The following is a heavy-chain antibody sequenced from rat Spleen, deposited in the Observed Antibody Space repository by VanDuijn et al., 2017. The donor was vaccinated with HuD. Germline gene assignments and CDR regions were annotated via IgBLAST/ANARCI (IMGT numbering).Heavy chain of an antibody. V-gene: IGHV5-29*01. Sequence: EVQLVESDGGLVQPGRSLKLSCAASGFTFSDYYMAWVRQAPTKGLEWVATISYDGSSTYYRDSVKGRFTISRDNAKSTLYLQMDSLRSEDTATYYCAKAFAYWGQGTLVTVSS. J-gene: IGHJ3*01. CDR1: GFTFSDYY. CDR3: AKAFAY. CDR2: ISYDGSST.